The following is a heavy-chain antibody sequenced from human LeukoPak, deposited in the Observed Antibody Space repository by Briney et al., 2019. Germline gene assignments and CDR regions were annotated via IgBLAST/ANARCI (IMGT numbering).Heavy chain of an antibody. Sequence: GGSLRLSCAASGFTFSNHGMNWVRQAPGKGLEWVAKIKADGGEKDHVASVKGRFTISRDNAKNSLYLQMNSLRVEDTAVYYCARGGAARPDFWGQGTLVTVSS. CDR2: IKADGGEK. CDR1: GFTFSNHG. CDR3: ARGGAARPDF. V-gene: IGHV3-7*01. D-gene: IGHD6-6*01. J-gene: IGHJ4*02.